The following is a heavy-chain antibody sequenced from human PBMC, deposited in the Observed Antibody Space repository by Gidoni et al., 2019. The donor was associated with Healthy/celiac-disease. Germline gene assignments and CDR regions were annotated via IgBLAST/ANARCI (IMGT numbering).Heavy chain of an antibody. CDR1: GFTFCSYA. CDR3: ASELGSLDAFDI. J-gene: IGHJ3*02. CDR2: ISYDGSNK. V-gene: IGHV3-30*04. Sequence: QVQLVESGGGVVQPGRSLRLSCAASGFTFCSYAMHWVRQAPGKGLEWVAVISYDGSNKYYADSVKGRFTISRDNSKNTLYLQMNSLRAEDTAVYYCASELGSLDAFDIWGQGTMVTVSS.